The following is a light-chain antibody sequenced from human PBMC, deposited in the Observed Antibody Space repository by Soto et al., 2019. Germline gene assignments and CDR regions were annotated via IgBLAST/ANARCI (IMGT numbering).Light chain of an antibody. J-gene: IGKJ4*01. CDR2: EAS. CDR3: QQHANWPLT. V-gene: IGKV4-1*01. CDR1: QSLLSSSTNKNH. Sequence: DIVMTQSPDSLAVSLGERATINCKSSQSLLSSSTNKNHLAWYQQKPGQAPGLLIYEASTRATGIPARFSGSGSGTDFTLTISSLEPEDFAVYYCQQHANWPLTFGGGTKVDIK.